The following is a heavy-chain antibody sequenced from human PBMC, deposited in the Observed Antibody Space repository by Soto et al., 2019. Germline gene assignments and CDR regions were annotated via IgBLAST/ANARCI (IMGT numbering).Heavy chain of an antibody. CDR2: IKTSGDTT. CDR3: TKDVTGDIGADF. D-gene: IGHD2-21*02. CDR1: GFAFSNCA. V-gene: IGHV3-23*05. J-gene: IGHJ4*02. Sequence: PVGSLRLSCAASGFAFSNCAMSWVRQAPGKGLEWVSTIKTSGDTTFYADPAKGRFTTSRDDSKNTLYLQMNSLRAEDTATYYCTKDVTGDIGADFWGQGTPVTVSS.